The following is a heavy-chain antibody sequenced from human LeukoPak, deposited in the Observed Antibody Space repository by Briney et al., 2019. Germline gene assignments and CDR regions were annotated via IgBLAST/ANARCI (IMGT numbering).Heavy chain of an antibody. CDR2: ISYDGSNI. J-gene: IGHJ6*03. D-gene: IGHD1-20*01. CDR1: GFTFSSYG. CDR3: AKDQYFVTGYYSHMDV. V-gene: IGHV3-30*18. Sequence: GGSLRLSCTASGFTFSSYGMHWVRQAPGKGLEWVAVISYDGSNINYAESVKGRFTISRDNSKNTLYLQMNSLRAEDTAVYYCAKDQYFVTGYYSHMDVWGKGTTVTISS.